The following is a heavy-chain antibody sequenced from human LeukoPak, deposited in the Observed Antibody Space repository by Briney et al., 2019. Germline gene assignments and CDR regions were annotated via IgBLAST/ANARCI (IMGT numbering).Heavy chain of an antibody. V-gene: IGHV3-23*01. D-gene: IGHD3-3*01. CDR3: APDFWSGYFFGAFDI. J-gene: IGHJ3*02. CDR2: ISGSGGST. Sequence: GGSLRLSCAASGFRFSDYYMSWMRQAPGKGLEWVSAISGSGGSTYYADSVKGRFTISRDNSKNTLYLQMNSLRAEDTAVYYCAPDFWSGYFFGAFDIWGQGTMVTVSS. CDR1: GFRFSDYY.